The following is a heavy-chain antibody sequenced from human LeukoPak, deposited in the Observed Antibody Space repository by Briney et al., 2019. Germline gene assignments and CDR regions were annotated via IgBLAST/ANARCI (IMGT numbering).Heavy chain of an antibody. J-gene: IGHJ4*02. CDR1: GFSFNSYA. D-gene: IGHD4-17*01. Sequence: GGSLRLSCAASGFSFNSYAMHWVRQAPGRGLEWVSAIWYDGSNKFYADSVKGRFTISRDNSKNTLYLQMNSLRAEDTAVYYCAKSGPDFGDLPSEYYFDYWGQGNLVTVSS. CDR3: AKSGPDFGDLPSEYYFDY. V-gene: IGHV3-33*06. CDR2: IWYDGSNK.